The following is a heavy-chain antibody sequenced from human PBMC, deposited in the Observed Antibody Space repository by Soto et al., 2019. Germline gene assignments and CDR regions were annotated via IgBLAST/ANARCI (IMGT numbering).Heavy chain of an antibody. CDR1: GGAFRGYY. CDR2: INDSGST. J-gene: IGHJ5*02. CDR3: ARERGRYCSGESCYPFGP. V-gene: IGHV4-34*01. Sequence: PSETLSLTCAVYGGAFRGYYWSWIRQPPGKGLEWLGEINDSGSTNYNPSLKRRITISLDTSKKEISLRLSSVTAADTAVYYCARERGRYCSGESCYPFGPWGQGALVTVSS. D-gene: IGHD2-15*01.